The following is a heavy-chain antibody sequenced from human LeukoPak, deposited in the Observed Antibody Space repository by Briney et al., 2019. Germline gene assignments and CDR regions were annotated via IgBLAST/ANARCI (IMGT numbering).Heavy chain of an antibody. V-gene: IGHV4-59*12. D-gene: IGHD6-13*01. Sequence: SETLSLTCTVSGGSISSYYWSWIRQPPGKGLEWIGYIYYSGSTNYNPSLKSRVTISVDTSKNQFSLKLSSVTAADTAVYYCARMGSAAAGSDWFDPWGQGTLVTVSS. CDR3: ARMGSAAAGSDWFDP. J-gene: IGHJ5*02. CDR2: IYYSGST. CDR1: GGSISSYY.